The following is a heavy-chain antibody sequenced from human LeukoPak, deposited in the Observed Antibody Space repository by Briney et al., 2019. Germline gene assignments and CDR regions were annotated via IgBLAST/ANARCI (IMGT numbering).Heavy chain of an antibody. Sequence: SQTLSLTCTVSGGSISSGSYYWRWIRQPAGKGLEWIGRIYTSGSTNYNPSLKSRVTISVDTSKNQFSLKLSSVTAADTAVYYCASLYNWNYDYWGQGTLVTVSS. D-gene: IGHD1-7*01. CDR2: IYTSGST. J-gene: IGHJ4*02. CDR1: GGSISSGSYY. CDR3: ASLYNWNYDY. V-gene: IGHV4-61*02.